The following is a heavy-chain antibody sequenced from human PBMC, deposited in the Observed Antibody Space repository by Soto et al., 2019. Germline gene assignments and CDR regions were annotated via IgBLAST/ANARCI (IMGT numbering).Heavy chain of an antibody. V-gene: IGHV1-8*01. CDR1: GYTFTSYD. J-gene: IGHJ5*02. CDR3: ARGVFGYYDILTGYYSSYWFDP. D-gene: IGHD3-9*01. Sequence: ASVKVSCKASGYTFTSYDINWVRQATGQGLEWMGWMNPNSGNTGYAQKFQGRVTMTRNTSISTAYMELSSLRSEDTAVYYCARGVFGYYDILTGYYSSYWFDPWGQGTLVTVSS. CDR2: MNPNSGNT.